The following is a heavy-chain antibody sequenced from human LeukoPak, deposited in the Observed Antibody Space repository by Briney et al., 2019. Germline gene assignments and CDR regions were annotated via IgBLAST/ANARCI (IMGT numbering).Heavy chain of an antibody. CDR3: ARALQTAMVTGWFDP. CDR1: GDSVSSNSAA. D-gene: IGHD5-18*01. V-gene: IGHV6-1*01. J-gene: IGHJ5*02. CDR2: TYYRSKWFN. Sequence: SQTLSLTCAISGDSVSSNSAAWNWIRQTPSRGLEWLGRTYYRSKWFNDYAVSVKSRITIKPGTSKNQFSLQLNSVTPEDTAVYYCARALQTAMVTGWFDPWGQGTLVTVSS.